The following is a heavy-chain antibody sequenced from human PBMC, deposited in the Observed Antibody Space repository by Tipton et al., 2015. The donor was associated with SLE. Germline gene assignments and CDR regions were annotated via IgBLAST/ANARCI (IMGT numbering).Heavy chain of an antibody. CDR3: ANQPAYSSSPRY. Sequence: SLRLSCTASGFTFSSYAMSWVRQAPGKGLEWVSGISGSGGSTYYADSVKGRFTISRDNSKNALSLQMNSLRAEDTAVYYCANQPAYSSSPRYWGQGTLVTVSS. CDR2: ISGSGGST. D-gene: IGHD6-6*01. V-gene: IGHV3-23*01. J-gene: IGHJ4*02. CDR1: GFTFSSYA.